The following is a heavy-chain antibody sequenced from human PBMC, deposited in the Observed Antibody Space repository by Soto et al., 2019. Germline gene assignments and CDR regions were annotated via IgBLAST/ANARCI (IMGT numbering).Heavy chain of an antibody. V-gene: IGHV4-28*01. J-gene: IGHJ4*02. CDR1: GYSISSSNW. CDR2: IYYSGTT. Sequence: QVQLQESGPGLVKPSDTLSLTCAVSGYSISSSNWWGWIRQPPGKGLEWIGYIYYSGTTYYNPSLTNQVTMSVDTSKNQLSLKLTSVTAVDTAVYYCARREIQGPIEHWGQGTLVTVSS. D-gene: IGHD1-26*01. CDR3: ARREIQGPIEH.